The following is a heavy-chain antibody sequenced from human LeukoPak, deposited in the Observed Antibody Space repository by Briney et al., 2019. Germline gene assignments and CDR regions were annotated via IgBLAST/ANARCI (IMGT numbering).Heavy chain of an antibody. J-gene: IGHJ6*02. CDR1: GGSISSYY. CDR3: ARHRGYTGYDLIYYYYGMDV. CDR2: IYYSGST. D-gene: IGHD5-12*01. V-gene: IGHV4-59*08. Sequence: NPSETLSLTCTVSGGSISSYYWSWIRQPPGKGLEWIGYIYYSGSTNYNPSLKSRVTISVDTSKNQFSLKLSSVTAADTAVYYCARHRGYTGYDLIYYYYGMDVWGQGTTVTVSS.